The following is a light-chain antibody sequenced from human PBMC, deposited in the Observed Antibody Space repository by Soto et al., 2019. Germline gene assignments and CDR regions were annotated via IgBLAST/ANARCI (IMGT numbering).Light chain of an antibody. J-gene: IGKJ1*01. CDR3: QQYHIWWT. Sequence: EVLMTQSPATLSVSPGERATLSCRASQSVNTNLAWYQQKPGQAPRLLIYGSSTRATGIPARFSGGGSGTEFTLTISSLQSEDFAVYYCQQYHIWWTFGQGTKVDI. CDR1: QSVNTN. V-gene: IGKV3-15*01. CDR2: GSS.